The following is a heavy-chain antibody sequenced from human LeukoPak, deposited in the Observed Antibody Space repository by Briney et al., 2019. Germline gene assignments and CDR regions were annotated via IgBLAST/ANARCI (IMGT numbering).Heavy chain of an antibody. CDR3: AELGITMIGGV. CDR2: ISSSSNYI. Sequence: PGGSVRLSCAASGFTFSSYSMNWLRQAPGKGLEWVSSISSSSNYIYYADSVKGRFTISRDNAKNSLYLQMNSLRAEDTAVYYCAELGITMIGGVWGKGTTVTISS. J-gene: IGHJ6*04. CDR1: GFTFSSYS. V-gene: IGHV3-21*01. D-gene: IGHD3-10*02.